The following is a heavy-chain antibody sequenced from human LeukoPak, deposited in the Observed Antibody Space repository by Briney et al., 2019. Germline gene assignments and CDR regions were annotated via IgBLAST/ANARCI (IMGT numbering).Heavy chain of an antibody. V-gene: IGHV4-34*01. J-gene: IGHJ6*03. CDR2: INHSGST. CDR3: ARTIWGYYYYYYMDV. Sequence: PGGSLRLSCAASGFTFSSYAMSWIRQPPGKGLEWIGEINHSGSTNYNPSLKSRVTISVDTSKNQFSLKLSSVTAADTAVYYCARTIWGYYYYYYMDVWGKGTTVTVSS. CDR1: GFTFSSYA. D-gene: IGHD3-16*01.